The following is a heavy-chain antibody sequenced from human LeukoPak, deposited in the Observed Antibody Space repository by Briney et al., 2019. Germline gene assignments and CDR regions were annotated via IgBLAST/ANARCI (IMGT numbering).Heavy chain of an antibody. CDR2: ISDNGGRT. V-gene: IGHV3-23*01. Sequence: GRSLRLSCAASGFTVSNYAMHWVRQAPGKGLEWVSTISDNGGRTYYADSVKGRFTISRDNSKNTLFLQMNSLRAEDSAVYYCATDREGDPSAYYLVGGQGTLITVSS. CDR1: GFTVSNYA. J-gene: IGHJ4*02. D-gene: IGHD3-22*01. CDR3: ATDREGDPSAYYLV.